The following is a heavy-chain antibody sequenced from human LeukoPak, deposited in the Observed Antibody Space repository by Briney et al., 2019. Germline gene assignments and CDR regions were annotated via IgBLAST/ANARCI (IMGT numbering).Heavy chain of an antibody. CDR3: ARHSKYYDSSGYPDY. Sequence: GESLQISCKGSGYSFTSYWIGWVRPMPGKGLEWMGIIYPGDSDTRYSPSFQGQVTISADKSISTAYLQWSSLKASDTAMYYCARHSKYYDSSGYPDYWGQGTLVTVSS. J-gene: IGHJ4*02. CDR2: IYPGDSDT. V-gene: IGHV5-51*01. CDR1: GYSFTSYW. D-gene: IGHD3-22*01.